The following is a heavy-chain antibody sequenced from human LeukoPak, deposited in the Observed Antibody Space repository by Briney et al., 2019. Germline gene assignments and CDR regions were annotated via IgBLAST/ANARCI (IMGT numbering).Heavy chain of an antibody. CDR2: INPNSGDT. J-gene: IGHJ4*02. CDR3: ARDAIAAAGAGA. D-gene: IGHD6-13*01. CDR1: GYTFTDYS. V-gene: IGHV1-2*02. Sequence: ASVKVSCKASGYTFTDYSMHWVRQAPGQGLEWMGWINPNSGDTDYAQKFQGRVTMARDTSISTAYLEVSRLTSDDTAVYFCARDAIAAAGAGAWGQGTLVTVSS.